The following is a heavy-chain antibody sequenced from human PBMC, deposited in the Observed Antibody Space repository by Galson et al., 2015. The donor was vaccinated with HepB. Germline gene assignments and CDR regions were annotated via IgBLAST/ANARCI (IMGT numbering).Heavy chain of an antibody. Sequence: CKASGYTFTGYYMHWVRQAPGQGLEWMGIINPSGGSTSYAQKFQGRVTMTRDTSTSTVYMELSSLRSEDTAVYYCARGLTTGYFQHWGQGTLVTVSS. V-gene: IGHV1-46*03. J-gene: IGHJ1*01. D-gene: IGHD4-11*01. CDR2: INPSGGST. CDR1: GYTFTGYY. CDR3: ARGLTTGYFQH.